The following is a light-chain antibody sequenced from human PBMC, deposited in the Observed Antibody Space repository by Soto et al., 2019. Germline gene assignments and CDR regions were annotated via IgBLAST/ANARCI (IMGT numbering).Light chain of an antibody. V-gene: IGLV1-40*01. Sequence: QSVLTQPPSVSGAPGQRVTISCTGSSSNIGAGYDVHWYLQVPGTAPKLLVYTHNNRPSGVPDRFSGSTSGTSASLAITGLQSEDEADYYCQSSDSRLSAYVFGNGTKVTV. CDR1: SSNIGAGYD. CDR2: THN. J-gene: IGLJ1*01. CDR3: QSSDSRLSAYV.